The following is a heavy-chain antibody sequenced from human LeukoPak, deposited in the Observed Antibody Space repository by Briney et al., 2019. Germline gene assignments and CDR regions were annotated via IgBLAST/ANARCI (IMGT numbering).Heavy chain of an antibody. D-gene: IGHD4-23*01. Sequence: SETLSLTCAVYGGSLSAYYWTWIRQPPGKGLEWIGEINHSGSTDYNPSLKSRVTISVDTSKNQFSLKLSSVTAADTAVYYCARAPRLRWHPIDYWGQGTLVTVSS. J-gene: IGHJ4*02. V-gene: IGHV4-34*01. CDR1: GGSLSAYY. CDR3: ARAPRLRWHPIDY. CDR2: INHSGST.